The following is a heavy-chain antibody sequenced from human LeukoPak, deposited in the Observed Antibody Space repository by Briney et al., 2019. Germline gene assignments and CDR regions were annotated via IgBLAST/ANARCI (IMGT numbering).Heavy chain of an antibody. CDR2: ISSSSSTI. CDR3: AREHCSSTSCPKLNWFDP. CDR1: GFTFSSYS. J-gene: IGHJ5*02. D-gene: IGHD2-2*01. V-gene: IGHV3-48*01. Sequence: PGGSLRLSCAASGFTFSSYSMNWVRQAPGKGLEWVSYISSSSSTIYYADSVKSRFTISRDNAKNSLYLQMNSLRAEDTAVYYCAREHCSSTSCPKLNWFDPWGQGTLVTVSS.